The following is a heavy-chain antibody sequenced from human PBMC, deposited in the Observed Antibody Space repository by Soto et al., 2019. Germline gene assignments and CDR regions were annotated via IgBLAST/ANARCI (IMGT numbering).Heavy chain of an antibody. CDR1: GGSISSYY. J-gene: IGHJ4*02. V-gene: IGHV4-59*08. D-gene: IGHD6-19*01. Sequence: QVQLQESGPGLVKPSETLSLTCTVSGGSISSYYWSWIRQPPGKGLEWIGYIYYSGSTNYNPSLKSRVTISVDTSKTQFSLKLSSVTAADTAVYYCATTYSSGWYGGDYWGQGTLVTVSS. CDR3: ATTYSSGWYGGDY. CDR2: IYYSGST.